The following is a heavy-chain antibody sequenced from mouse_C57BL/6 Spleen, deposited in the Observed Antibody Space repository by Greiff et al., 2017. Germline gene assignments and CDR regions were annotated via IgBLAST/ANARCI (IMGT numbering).Heavy chain of an antibody. CDR3: ARNSEFITTVVAHFDY. J-gene: IGHJ2*01. Sequence: QVQLKESGPGLVQPSQSLSITCTVSGFSLTSYGVHWVRQSPGKGLEWLGVIWSGGSTDYNAAFISRLSISKDNSKSQVFFKMNSLQADDTAIYYCARNSEFITTVVAHFDYWGQGTTLTVSS. CDR2: IWSGGST. D-gene: IGHD1-1*01. CDR1: GFSLTSYG. V-gene: IGHV2-2*01.